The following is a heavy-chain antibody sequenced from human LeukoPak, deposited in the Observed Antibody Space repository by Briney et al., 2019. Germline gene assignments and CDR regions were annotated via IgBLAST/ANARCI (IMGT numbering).Heavy chain of an antibody. J-gene: IGHJ4*02. CDR1: GYTFTSYG. V-gene: IGHV1-18*01. CDR2: INPSNGNT. Sequence: ASVKVSCKTSGYTFTSYGISWVRQAPGQGLEWMAWINPSNGNTKDARNLQGRVTMTTDTSTNTAYMELRNLRPSDTAVYYCATGGTYSSFDHWGQGTLVTVSS. D-gene: IGHD4-11*01. CDR3: ATGGTYSSFDH.